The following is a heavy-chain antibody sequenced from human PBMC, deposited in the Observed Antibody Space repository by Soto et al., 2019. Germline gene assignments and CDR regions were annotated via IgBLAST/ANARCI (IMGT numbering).Heavy chain of an antibody. V-gene: IGHV1-18*01. J-gene: IGHJ4*02. CDR2: ISAYTGDT. Sequence: QVKLVQSGVEVKKPGASVKVSCKTSGYTFTSYGINWVRQAPGQGLEWMGWISAYTGDTNYAQKLQGRVTMTTDTSTSTVDMELRSLRLDDTAVYYCARGGNCFGGSCYSEYWGQGTLVTVSS. CDR1: GYTFTSYG. D-gene: IGHD2-15*01. CDR3: ARGGNCFGGSCYSEY.